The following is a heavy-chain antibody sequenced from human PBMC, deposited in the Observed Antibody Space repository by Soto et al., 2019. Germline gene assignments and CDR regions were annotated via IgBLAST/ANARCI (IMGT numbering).Heavy chain of an antibody. Sequence: SETLSLTCTVSGGSISSYYWSRIRQPPGKGLEWIGYIYYSGSTNYNPSLKSRVTISVDTSKNQFSLKLSSVTAADTAVYYCARLYMVRGVMNWLDPWGQGTLVTVS. D-gene: IGHD3-10*01. V-gene: IGHV4-59*01. J-gene: IGHJ5*02. CDR3: ARLYMVRGVMNWLDP. CDR2: IYYSGST. CDR1: GGSISSYY.